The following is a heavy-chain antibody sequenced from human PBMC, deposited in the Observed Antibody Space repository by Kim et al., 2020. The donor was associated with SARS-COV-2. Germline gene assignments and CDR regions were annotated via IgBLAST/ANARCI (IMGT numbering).Heavy chain of an antibody. J-gene: IGHJ3*02. Sequence: SLKSRVTISVDTSKNQFSLKLSSVTAADTAVYYCARARFLEWTHDAFDIWGQGTMVTVSS. D-gene: IGHD3-3*01. V-gene: IGHV4-39*01. CDR3: ARARFLEWTHDAFDI.